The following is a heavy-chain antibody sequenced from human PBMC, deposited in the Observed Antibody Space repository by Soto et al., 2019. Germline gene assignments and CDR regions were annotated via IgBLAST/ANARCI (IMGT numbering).Heavy chain of an antibody. CDR3: TTTPIHALDP. Sequence: WGTLRLPCAASGFTFSSYAMNWVRQAPGKGLEWVGRIKSKTDGGTTDYAAPVKGRITISRDDSKNTLYLQMNSLKTEYTAVYYCTTTPIHALDPCGQGTLVTVSS. J-gene: IGHJ5*02. CDR2: IKSKTDGGTT. V-gene: IGHV3-15*01. CDR1: GFTFSSYA.